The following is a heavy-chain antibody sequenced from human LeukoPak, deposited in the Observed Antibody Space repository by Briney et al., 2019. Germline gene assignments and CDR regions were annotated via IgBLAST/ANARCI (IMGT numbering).Heavy chain of an antibody. D-gene: IGHD5-18*01. CDR1: GYSFTNYW. CDR3: ARQTAMGRSGDY. J-gene: IGHJ4*02. V-gene: IGHV5-51*01. Sequence: KCGESLKISCTASGYSFTNYWIGWVRQMPGKGLEWMGIIDPSDSETRYTPSFQGQVTISADKSLSPAYLQWNSLKASDTAMYYCARQTAMGRSGDYWGQGTLVIVSS. CDR2: IDPSDSET.